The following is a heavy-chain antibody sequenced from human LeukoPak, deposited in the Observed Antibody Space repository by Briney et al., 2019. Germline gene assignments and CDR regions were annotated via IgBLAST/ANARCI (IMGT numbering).Heavy chain of an antibody. J-gene: IGHJ6*03. CDR2: IYHSGST. CDR1: GYSISSGYY. V-gene: IGHV4-38-2*01. D-gene: IGHD2-21*01. Sequence: PSETLSLTCAVSGYSISSGYYWCWLRPPPGEVLQLVGSIYHSGSTYYNPSLKSLVTISVDTSKNQFSLKLSSVTAADTAVYFCARPAAYCGGDCYPSGYMDVWGKGTTVTVSS. CDR3: ARPAAYCGGDCYPSGYMDV.